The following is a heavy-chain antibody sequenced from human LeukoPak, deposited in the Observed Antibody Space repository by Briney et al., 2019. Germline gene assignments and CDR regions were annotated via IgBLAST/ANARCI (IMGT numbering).Heavy chain of an antibody. D-gene: IGHD2-15*01. CDR2: ISYDGSNK. CDR3: ARSSDIVVVVAAPDY. CDR1: GYTFTSYA. V-gene: IGHV3-30-3*01. J-gene: IGHJ4*02. Sequence: SCKASGYTFTSYAMHWVRQAPGKGLEWVAVISYDGSNKYYADSVKGRFTISRDNSKNTLYLQMNSLRAEDTAVYYCARSSDIVVVVAAPDYWGQGTLVTVSS.